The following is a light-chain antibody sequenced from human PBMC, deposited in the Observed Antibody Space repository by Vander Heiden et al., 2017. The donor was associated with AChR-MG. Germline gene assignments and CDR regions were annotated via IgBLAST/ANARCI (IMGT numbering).Light chain of an antibody. Sequence: EIVLTQSPATLSFSPGERATLSCRASQSVSSYLAWYQHKPGQGPRLLIYDASSSAPGIPARFSGSGSGTGFTLTISSLEPEAFAVYYCQQRSTLPRLTFGGGTKVEIK. CDR3: QQRSTLPRLT. CDR1: QSVSSY. V-gene: IGKV3-11*01. CDR2: DAS. J-gene: IGKJ4*01.